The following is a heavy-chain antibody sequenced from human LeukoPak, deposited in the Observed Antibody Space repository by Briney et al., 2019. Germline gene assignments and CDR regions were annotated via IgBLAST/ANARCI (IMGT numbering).Heavy chain of an antibody. CDR1: GYTFTSYY. CDR3: ARLGQWPGDYMDI. D-gene: IGHD6-19*01. V-gene: IGHV1-2*02. J-gene: IGHJ6*03. CDR2: INPNRGGA. Sequence: ASVKVSCKASGYTFTSYYIHWVRQAPGQGLEWMGWINPNRGGANYAHNFQGRGTMTRDTSISTAYMELSSLRSDDTAVFYCARLGQWPGDYMDIWGKGTTVTVSS.